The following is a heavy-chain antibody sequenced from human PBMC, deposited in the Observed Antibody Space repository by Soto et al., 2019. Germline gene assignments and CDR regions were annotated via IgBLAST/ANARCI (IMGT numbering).Heavy chain of an antibody. CDR1: GGSISGYY. V-gene: IGHV4-59*01. D-gene: IGHD2-21*02. CDR3: ARDLWGYCGTDCYPLDV. Sequence: SETLSLTCPVSGGSISGYYWSWIRQPPGKGLEWIGYMYNTGSTVYNPSFKSRVTISVDTSKNQFSLKLNSVTAADTALYYCARDLWGYCGTDCYPLDVWGQGTTVTVSS. CDR2: MYNTGST. J-gene: IGHJ6*02.